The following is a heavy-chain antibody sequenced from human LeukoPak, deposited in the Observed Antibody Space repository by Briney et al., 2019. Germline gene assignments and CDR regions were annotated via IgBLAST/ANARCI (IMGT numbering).Heavy chain of an antibody. CDR3: ARGYSGYDPYDY. CDR1: GFTFSSYA. J-gene: IGHJ4*02. CDR2: ISSSGSTI. V-gene: IGHV3-48*04. D-gene: IGHD5-12*01. Sequence: GGSLRLSCAASGFTFSSYAMSWVRQAPGKGLEWVSYISSSGSTIYYADSVKGRFTISRDNAKNSLYLQMNSLRAEDTAVYYCARGYSGYDPYDYWGQGTLVTVSS.